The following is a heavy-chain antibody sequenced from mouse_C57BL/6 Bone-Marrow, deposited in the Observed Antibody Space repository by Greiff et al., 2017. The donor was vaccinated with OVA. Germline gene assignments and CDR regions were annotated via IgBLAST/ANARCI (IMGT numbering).Heavy chain of an antibody. CDR1: GYTFTSYG. V-gene: IGHV1-81*01. D-gene: IGHD2-3*01. Sequence: VQLQESGAELARPGASVKLSCKASGYTFTSYGISWVKQRTGQGLEWIGEIYPRSGNTYYNEKFKGKATLTADKSSSTAYMELRSLTSEDSAVYFCARWDGYPAWFAYWGQGTLVTVSA. J-gene: IGHJ3*01. CDR3: ARWDGYPAWFAY. CDR2: IYPRSGNT.